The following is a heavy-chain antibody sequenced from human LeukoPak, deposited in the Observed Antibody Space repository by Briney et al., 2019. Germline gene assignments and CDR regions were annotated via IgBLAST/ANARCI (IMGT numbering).Heavy chain of an antibody. CDR3: ARDDKSRTYYRPAFDI. J-gene: IGHJ3*02. CDR1: GFTFSDYS. Sequence: GGSLRLSCAASGFTFSDYSMHWVRQAPGKGLEWVAVISYDVTNSYYADSAKGRFTTSRDNSKNTLLLQMNSLRADDTGLYYCARDDKSRTYYRPAFDIWGQGTMVTVSS. CDR2: ISYDVTNS. D-gene: IGHD3-10*01. V-gene: IGHV3-30-3*01.